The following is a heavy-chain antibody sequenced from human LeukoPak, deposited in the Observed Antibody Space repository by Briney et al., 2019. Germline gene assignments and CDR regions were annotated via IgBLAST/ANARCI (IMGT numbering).Heavy chain of an antibody. CDR2: IGTAGDT. J-gene: IGHJ6*02. D-gene: IGHD1-14*01. V-gene: IGHV3-13*01. CDR1: GFTFSSYD. CDR3: ARTGGRYYYGMDV. Sequence: GGSLRLSCAASGFTFSSYDMHWVRQATGKGLEWVSAIGTAGDTYYPGSVKGRFTISREDAKNSLYLQMNSLRAGDTAVYYCARTGGRYYYGMDVWGQGTTVTVSS.